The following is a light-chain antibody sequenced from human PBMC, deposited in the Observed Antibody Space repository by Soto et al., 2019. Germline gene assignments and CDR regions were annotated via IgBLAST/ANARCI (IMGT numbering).Light chain of an antibody. CDR2: EVT. J-gene: IGLJ1*01. V-gene: IGLV2-8*01. Sequence: QSVRAQPPSASGSPGQSVTISCTGTSGDIGGYDYVSWYQQHPGKAPKLMIYEVTKRPLGVPDRFSGSKSGNTASLTVSGLQAEDEADYYCSSYAGSNNPYVFGTGTKVTVL. CDR3: SSYAGSNNPYV. CDR1: SGDIGGYDY.